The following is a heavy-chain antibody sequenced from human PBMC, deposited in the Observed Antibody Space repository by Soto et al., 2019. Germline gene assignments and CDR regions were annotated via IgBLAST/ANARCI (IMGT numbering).Heavy chain of an antibody. Sequence: VQLLESGGGWVQPGGSLRLSCVASGFTFSSYDMSWVRQAPGKGLEWVSAISGSGGSAYYADSVKGRFTISRDNSKNTLYVQMNSLRSEDTAIYYCAKEDDLWTNGHFNIWGQGTLVTVSS. V-gene: IGHV3-23*01. CDR2: ISGSGGSA. CDR1: GFTFSSYD. J-gene: IGHJ3*02. CDR3: AKEDDLWTNGHFNI. D-gene: IGHD3-3*01.